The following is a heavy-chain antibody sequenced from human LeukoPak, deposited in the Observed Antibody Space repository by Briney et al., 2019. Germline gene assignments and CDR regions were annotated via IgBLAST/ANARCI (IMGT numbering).Heavy chain of an antibody. CDR1: GFTFSSYS. CDR2: ISSSSSYI. D-gene: IGHD6-19*01. V-gene: IGHV3-21*01. CDR3: ARDPGWEQWQNWFDP. J-gene: IGHJ5*02. Sequence: GGSLRLSCAASGFTFSSYSMNWVRQAPGKGLEWVSSISSSSSYIYYADSVKCRFTISRDNAKNSLYLQMNSLRAEDTAVYYCARDPGWEQWQNWFDPWGQGTLVTVSS.